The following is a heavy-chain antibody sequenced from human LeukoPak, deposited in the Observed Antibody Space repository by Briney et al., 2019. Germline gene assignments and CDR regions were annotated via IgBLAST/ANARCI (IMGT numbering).Heavy chain of an antibody. CDR3: AKDSQVFAY. CDR2: ISENGDST. Sequence: GGSLRLSCAASGFTFSISTMSWVRQAPGKGLEWVSVISENGDSTYYADSVKGRFTISRDNSKNTLYLQMDSLRAEDTAVYYCAKDSQVFAYWGQGTMVTVSS. D-gene: IGHD3-16*01. J-gene: IGHJ3*01. CDR1: GFTFSIST. V-gene: IGHV3-23*01.